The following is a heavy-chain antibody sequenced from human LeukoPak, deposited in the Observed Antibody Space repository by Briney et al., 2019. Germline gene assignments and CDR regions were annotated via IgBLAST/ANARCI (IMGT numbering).Heavy chain of an antibody. CDR3: TKLAVASADS. CDR2: ISPSGSTK. V-gene: IGHV3-48*03. Sequence: PGGSLRLSCAASGFSFSSYEMNWVRQAPGKGLEWVSNISPSGSTKYYADSVKGRFTVSRDNAKNSLYLQMNSLRAGDTAVYYCTKLAVASADSWGQGTLVTVSS. D-gene: IGHD6-19*01. J-gene: IGHJ4*02. CDR1: GFSFSSYE.